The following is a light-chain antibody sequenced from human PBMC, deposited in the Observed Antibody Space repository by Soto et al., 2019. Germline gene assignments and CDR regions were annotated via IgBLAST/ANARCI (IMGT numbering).Light chain of an antibody. Sequence: QSALTQPASVSASPGQSITISCTGTSTDIGAYKFVSWYQQHPGKAPKLMIYDVTSRPSGVSNRFSGPKSGNTASLFFSGPQAEDEGDYSCIPYPASDTNVFGNGTKVTAL. CDR1: STDIGAYKF. V-gene: IGLV2-14*03. CDR3: IPYPASDTNV. J-gene: IGLJ1*01. CDR2: DVT.